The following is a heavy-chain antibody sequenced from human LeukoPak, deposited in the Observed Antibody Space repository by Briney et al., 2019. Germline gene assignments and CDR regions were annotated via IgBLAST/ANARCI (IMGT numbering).Heavy chain of an antibody. CDR3: AKVGAYSSGWYYFDY. CDR1: GFTFDDYA. J-gene: IGHJ4*02. Sequence: GGSLRLSCAASGFTFDDYAMHWVRQAPGKGLEWVSGISWNSGSIGYADSVKGRFTISRDNAKNSLYLQMNSLRAEDTALYYCAKVGAYSSGWYYFDYWGQGTLVTVSS. D-gene: IGHD6-19*01. V-gene: IGHV3-9*01. CDR2: ISWNSGSI.